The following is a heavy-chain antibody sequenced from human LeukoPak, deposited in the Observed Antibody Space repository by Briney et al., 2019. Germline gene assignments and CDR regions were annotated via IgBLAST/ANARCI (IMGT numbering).Heavy chain of an antibody. CDR1: GGSFSGYY. CDR3: ASLSSSWYYVDYYYYYMDV. D-gene: IGHD6-13*01. V-gene: IGHV4-34*01. J-gene: IGHJ6*03. Sequence: PSETLSLTCAVYGGSFSGYYWSWIRQPPGKGLEWIGETNHSGSTNYNPSLKSRVTISVDTSKNQFSLKLSSVTAADTAVYYCASLSSSWYYVDYYYYYMDVWGKGTTVTVPS. CDR2: TNHSGST.